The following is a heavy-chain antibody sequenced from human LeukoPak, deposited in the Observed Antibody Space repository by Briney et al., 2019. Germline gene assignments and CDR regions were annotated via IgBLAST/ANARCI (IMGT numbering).Heavy chain of an antibody. J-gene: IGHJ4*02. CDR3: ARDPPGLEVARYEN. V-gene: IGHV3-7*01. CDR1: GFNFSTYW. CDR2: MNQDGSEK. D-gene: IGHD6-19*01. Sequence: PGGSLRLSCAVSGFNFSTYWMSWVRQAPGKGLEWVANMNQDGSEKYYVDSLKGRFTISRYNAKNSLYLQMNSLRAEDTAVYYCARDPPGLEVARYENWRQGSLVTVSS.